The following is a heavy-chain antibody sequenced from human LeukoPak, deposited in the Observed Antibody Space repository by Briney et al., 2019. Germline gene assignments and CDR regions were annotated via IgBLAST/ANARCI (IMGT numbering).Heavy chain of an antibody. CDR3: ARGRGSSSWYYFDY. CDR2: INHSGST. J-gene: IGHJ4*02. V-gene: IGHV4-34*01. Sequence: SETLSLTCAVYGGSFSGYYWSWIRQPPGKGLEWIGEINHSGSTNYNPSLKSRVTISVDTSKDQFSLKLSSVTAADTAVYYCARGRGSSSWYYFDYWGQGTLVTVSS. CDR1: GGSFSGYY. D-gene: IGHD6-13*01.